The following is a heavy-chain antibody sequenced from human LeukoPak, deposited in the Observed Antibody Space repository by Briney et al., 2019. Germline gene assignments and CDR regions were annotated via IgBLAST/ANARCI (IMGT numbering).Heavy chain of an antibody. J-gene: IGHJ5*02. CDR1: GGSISSGGYY. V-gene: IGHV4-30-2*01. CDR3: ARDLGSHYYGSGSPDNWFDP. D-gene: IGHD3-10*01. CDR2: IYHSGST. Sequence: SQTLSLTCTVSGGSISSGGYYWSWIRQPPGKGLEWIGYIYHSGSTYYNPSLKSRVTISVDRSKNQFSLKLSSVTAADTAVYYCARDLGSHYYGSGSPDNWFDPWGQGTLVTVSS.